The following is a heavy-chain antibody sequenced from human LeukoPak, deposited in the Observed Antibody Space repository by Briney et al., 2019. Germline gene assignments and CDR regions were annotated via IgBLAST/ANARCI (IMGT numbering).Heavy chain of an antibody. V-gene: IGHV3-21*01. CDR3: ARAQVGYNWFDP. CDR2: ISRSQTYT. Sequence: GGSLRLSCAASGFSVSEYTLNWVRQAPGKGLEWLSSISRSQTYTYYAESIKGRFTISKDHAKNSLYLQMNSLRGEDTGVYYCARAQVGYNWFDPSGQGTLVTVSS. D-gene: IGHD1-26*01. J-gene: IGHJ5*01. CDR1: GFSVSEYT.